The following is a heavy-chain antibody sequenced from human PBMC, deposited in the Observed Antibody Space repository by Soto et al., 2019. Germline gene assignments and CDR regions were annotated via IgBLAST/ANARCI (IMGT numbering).Heavy chain of an antibody. D-gene: IGHD2-21*01. J-gene: IGHJ4*02. CDR3: ARESAYCGGDCYHSEHLFDY. CDR2: IWYDGSNK. Sequence: PGGSLRLSCAASGFTFSSYGMHWVRQAPGKGLEWVAVIWYDGSNKYYADSVKGRFTISRDNSKNTLYLQMNSLRAEDTAVYYCARESAYCGGDCYHSEHLFDYWGQGTLVTVSS. CDR1: GFTFSSYG. V-gene: IGHV3-33*01.